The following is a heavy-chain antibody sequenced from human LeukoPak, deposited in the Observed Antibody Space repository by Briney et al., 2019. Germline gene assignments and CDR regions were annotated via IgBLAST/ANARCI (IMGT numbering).Heavy chain of an antibody. J-gene: IGHJ6*03. CDR2: IYTSGST. V-gene: IGHV4-61*02. CDR1: GGSISSGSYY. Sequence: PSETLSLTCTVSGGSISSGSYYWSWIRQPAGKGLEWIGRIYTSGSTNYNPSLKSRVTISVDTSKNQFSLKLSSVTAADTAVYYCARAPFGPRGYYYMDVWGKGATVTVSS. CDR3: ARAPFGPRGYYYMDV. D-gene: IGHD3-10*01.